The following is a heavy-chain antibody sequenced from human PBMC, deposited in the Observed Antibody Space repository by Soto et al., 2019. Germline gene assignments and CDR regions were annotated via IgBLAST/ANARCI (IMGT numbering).Heavy chain of an antibody. J-gene: IGHJ6*02. Sequence: QITLKESGPTLLKPTQTLTLTCTFSGFSLSTSGVGVGWIRQPPGKALQWLALIYWDDDERFSPSLRNRLTITKDSSKNQVVLTMTNTDPVDTATYYCAHQTYYYGSGTIDVWGQGTTVTVSS. D-gene: IGHD3-10*01. CDR3: AHQTYYYGSGTIDV. CDR2: IYWDDDE. CDR1: GFSLSTSGVG. V-gene: IGHV2-5*02.